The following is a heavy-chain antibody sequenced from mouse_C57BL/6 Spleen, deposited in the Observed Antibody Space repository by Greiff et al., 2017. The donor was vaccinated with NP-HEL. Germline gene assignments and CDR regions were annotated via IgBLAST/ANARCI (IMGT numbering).Heavy chain of an antibody. J-gene: IGHJ2*01. CDR2: IYPGDGDT. CDR3: ARGGSNYYCDY. CDR1: GYAFSSYW. Sequence: QVQLQQSGAELVKPGASVKISCKASGYAFSSYWMNWVKQRPGKGLEWIGQIYPGDGDTNYNGKFKGKATLTADKSSSTAYMQLSSLTSEDSAVYFCARGGSNYYCDYWGQGTTLTVSS. V-gene: IGHV1-80*01. D-gene: IGHD2-5*01.